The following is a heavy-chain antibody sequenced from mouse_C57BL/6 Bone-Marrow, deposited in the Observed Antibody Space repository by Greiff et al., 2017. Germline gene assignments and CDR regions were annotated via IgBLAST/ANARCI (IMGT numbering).Heavy chain of an antibody. CDR3: TVFYYGSMWFAY. Sequence: VQLQQPGAELVKPGASVKLSCKASGYTFTSYWMHWVKQRPGRGLEWIGRIDPENGDTEYASKFQGKATITADTSSNTAYLQLSSLTSEDTAVYYCTVFYYGSMWFAYWGQGTLVTVSA. J-gene: IGHJ3*01. CDR2: IDPENGDT. D-gene: IGHD1-1*01. CDR1: GYTFTSYW. V-gene: IGHV14-4*01.